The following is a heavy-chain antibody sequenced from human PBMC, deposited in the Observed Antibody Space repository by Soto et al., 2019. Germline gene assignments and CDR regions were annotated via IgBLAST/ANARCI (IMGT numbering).Heavy chain of an antibody. J-gene: IGHJ2*01. CDR1: GGSISSGGYY. CDR2: IYYSGST. V-gene: IGHV4-31*03. Sequence: QVQLQESGPGLVKPSQTLSLTCTVSGGSISSGGYYWSWIRQHPGKGLEWIGYIYYSGSTYYNPSLTSRVTISVDPSKNQFSLKLSSVTAADTAVYYCARVRILLGATVTTEYWYFDLWGRGTLVTVSS. D-gene: IGHD4-17*01. CDR3: ARVRILLGATVTTEYWYFDL.